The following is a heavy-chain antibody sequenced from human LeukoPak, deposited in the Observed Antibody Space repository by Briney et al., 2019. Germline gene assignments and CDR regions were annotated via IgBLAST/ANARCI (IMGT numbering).Heavy chain of an antibody. CDR1: GYTFTVYY. CDR2: INPNSGGT. Sequence: ASVKVSCKASGYTFTVYYMHWVRQAPGQGLEWMGWINPNSGGTNYAQKFQGRVTMTRDTSISTAYMELSRLRSDDTAVYYCARVGEDSSSWYYNWFDPWGQGTLVTVSS. V-gene: IGHV1-2*02. D-gene: IGHD6-13*01. J-gene: IGHJ5*02. CDR3: ARVGEDSSSWYYNWFDP.